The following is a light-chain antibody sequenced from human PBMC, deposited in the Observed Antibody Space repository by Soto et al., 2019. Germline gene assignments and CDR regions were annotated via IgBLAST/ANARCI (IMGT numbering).Light chain of an antibody. CDR3: QQSYSSPYNSPYT. CDR2: AVS. V-gene: IGKV1-39*01. J-gene: IGKJ2*01. Sequence: DIQMTQSPSSLSASVGDSVTFTCRPSQTISSHLNWYQQKPGKAPKLLIYAVSSLQSGVPSRFSGSGSGTEFTLTISNLQPEDFGTYYCQQSYSSPYNSPYTFGQGTKLEIK. CDR1: QTISSH.